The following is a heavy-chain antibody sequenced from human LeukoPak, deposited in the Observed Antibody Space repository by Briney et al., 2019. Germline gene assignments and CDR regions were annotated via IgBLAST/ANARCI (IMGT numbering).Heavy chain of an antibody. CDR1: GGSISNYY. V-gene: IGHV4-59*13. CDR2: IYYSGST. J-gene: IGHJ6*02. D-gene: IGHD3-3*01. Sequence: SETLSLTCTVSGGSISNYYWSWIRQPPGKGLEWIGYIYYSGSTNYNPSLKSRVTISVDTSKNHFSLKLSSVTAADTAVYYCARSLNYDFWSGYYVRPEYYYGMDVWGQGTTVTVSS. CDR3: ARSLNYDFWSGYYVRPEYYYGMDV.